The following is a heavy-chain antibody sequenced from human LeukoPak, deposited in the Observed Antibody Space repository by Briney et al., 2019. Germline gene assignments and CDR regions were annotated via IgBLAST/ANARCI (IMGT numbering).Heavy chain of an antibody. J-gene: IGHJ4*02. CDR1: GFIFSDHA. CDR2: ISGGGGST. CDR3: AKGGKWDVTPFDY. V-gene: IGHV3-23*01. D-gene: IGHD1-26*01. Sequence: QAGGSLRLSCPASGFIFSDHAMNWVRQAPGKGLEWVSTISGGGGSTYYADSVKGRFTISRDNSKNTLYLQVNSLRAEDTAVYYCAKGGKWDVTPFDYWGQGTLVTVSS.